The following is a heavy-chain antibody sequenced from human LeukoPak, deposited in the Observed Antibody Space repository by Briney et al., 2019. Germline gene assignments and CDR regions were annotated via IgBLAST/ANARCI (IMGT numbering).Heavy chain of an antibody. CDR1: GFTFSSYS. V-gene: IGHV3-48*01. CDR3: ARELVGATKHPDY. CDR2: ISSSSSTI. Sequence: PGGFLRLSCAASGFTFSSYSMNWVRQAPGKGLEWVSYISSSSSTIYYADSVKGRFTISRDNAKNSLYLQMNSLRAEDTAVYYCARELVGATKHPDYWGQGTLVTVSS. D-gene: IGHD1-26*01. J-gene: IGHJ4*02.